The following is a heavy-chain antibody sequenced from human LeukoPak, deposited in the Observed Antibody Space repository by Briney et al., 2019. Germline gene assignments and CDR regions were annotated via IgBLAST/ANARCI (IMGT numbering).Heavy chain of an antibody. D-gene: IGHD3-10*02. CDR1: GGSIGTYY. Sequence: SETLSLTCTVSGGSIGTYYWTWIRQPPGKGLEWIAYIDYSGSTKFNPSLKSRVTMSIDTSKNQFSLRLSSVTAADTAVYYCTRGRRSSNVHDAFDIWGQGTMVTVSS. CDR2: IDYSGST. J-gene: IGHJ3*02. CDR3: TRGRRSSNVHDAFDI. V-gene: IGHV4-59*01.